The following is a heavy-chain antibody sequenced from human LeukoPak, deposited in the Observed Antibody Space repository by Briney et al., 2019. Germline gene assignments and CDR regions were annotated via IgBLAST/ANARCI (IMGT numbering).Heavy chain of an antibody. J-gene: IGHJ4*02. V-gene: IGHV4-4*07. CDR1: GYSISSGYY. Sequence: PSETLSLTCTVSGYSISSGYYWSWIRQPAGKGLEWIGRIYTSGSTNYNPSLKSRLTMSVDTSKNQFSLKLSSVTAADTAVYYCARDVVAAAGTWDYWGQGTLVTVSS. CDR3: ARDVVAAAGTWDY. CDR2: IYTSGST. D-gene: IGHD6-13*01.